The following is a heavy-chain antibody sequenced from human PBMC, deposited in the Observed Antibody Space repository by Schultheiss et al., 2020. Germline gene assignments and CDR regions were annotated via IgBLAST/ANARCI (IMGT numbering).Heavy chain of an antibody. D-gene: IGHD2-21*02. CDR1: GFTFSSYA. V-gene: IGHV3-30*14. J-gene: IGHJ4*02. CDR2: ISYDGSNK. Sequence: GESLKISCAASGFTFSSYAMHWVRQAPGKGLEWVAVISYDGSNKYYADSVKGRLTISRDNSKNTLYLQMNSLRAEDTAVYYCAGGYFIVVVTATIGFDYWGQGTLVTVSS. CDR3: AGGYFIVVVTATIGFDY.